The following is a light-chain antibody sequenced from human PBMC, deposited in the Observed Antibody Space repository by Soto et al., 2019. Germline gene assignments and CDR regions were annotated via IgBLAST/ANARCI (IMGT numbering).Light chain of an antibody. CDR3: SSYTSSSTL. CDR2: DVS. V-gene: IGLV2-14*01. CDR1: SSDVGDYNY. J-gene: IGLJ1*01. Sequence: QSVLTQPASVSGSPGQSITISCTGTSSDVGDYNYVSWYQQHPGKAPKLMLYDVSNRPSGISNRFSGSKSGNTASLTISGLHAEDEADYYCSSYTSSSTLFGTGTKLTVL.